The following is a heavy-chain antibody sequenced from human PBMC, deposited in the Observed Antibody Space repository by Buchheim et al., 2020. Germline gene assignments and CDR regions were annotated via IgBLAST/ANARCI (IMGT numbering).Heavy chain of an antibody. CDR3: AKEYSSSSDC. J-gene: IGHJ4*02. V-gene: IGHV3-23*04. CDR1: GFPLINFD. CDR2: ISRTGVTT. D-gene: IGHD6-6*01. Sequence: EVQLVESGGGLVQPGGSLRLSCAASGFPLINFDMSWVRQAPGKGLEWVSGISRTGVTTYYADPVKGRFTLSRDNSKNTRYLQMNSLRAEDTAIYYCAKEYSSSSDCWGQG.